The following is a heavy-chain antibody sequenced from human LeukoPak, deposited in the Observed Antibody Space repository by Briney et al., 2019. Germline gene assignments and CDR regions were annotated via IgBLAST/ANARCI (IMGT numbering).Heavy chain of an antibody. CDR3: ARDHSGYCSGGSCYGRAYYYYGMDV. CDR1: GFTFSSYA. D-gene: IGHD2-15*01. V-gene: IGHV3-30-3*01. Sequence: PGGSLRLSCAASGFTFSSYAMHWVRQAPGKGLEWVAVISYDGSNKYYADSVKGRFTISRDNSKNTLYLQMNNLRAEDTAVYYCARDHSGYCSGGSCYGRAYYYYGMDVWGQGTSVTVSS. CDR2: ISYDGSNK. J-gene: IGHJ6*02.